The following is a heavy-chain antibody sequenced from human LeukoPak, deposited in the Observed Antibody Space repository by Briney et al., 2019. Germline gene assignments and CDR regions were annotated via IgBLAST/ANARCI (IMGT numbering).Heavy chain of an antibody. V-gene: IGHV3-7*01. CDR3: AKDTAPRLSGSYMDV. J-gene: IGHJ6*02. CDR1: GFTFSSYW. D-gene: IGHD3-10*01. CDR2: IKQDGSEK. Sequence: GGSLRLSCAASGFTFSSYWMSWVRQAPGKGLEWVANIKQDGSEKYYVDSVKGRFTISRDNAKNSLYLQMNSLRAEDTAVYYCAKDTAPRLSGSYMDVWGQGTTVTVSS.